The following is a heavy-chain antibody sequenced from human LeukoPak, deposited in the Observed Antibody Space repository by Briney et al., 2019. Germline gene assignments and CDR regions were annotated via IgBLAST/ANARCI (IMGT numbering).Heavy chain of an antibody. V-gene: IGHV3-33*01. Sequence: PGRSLRLSCAAAGFTFSIDGMHWLRKAPGKGLKWVEVVWYDGSNIHYVDSVKGRFTISRDNSKSTLYLQMNSLTAEDTAVYYCARGGYSGTYYFDYWGQGTLVTVSS. J-gene: IGHJ4*02. D-gene: IGHD1-26*01. CDR2: VWYDGSNI. CDR3: ARGGYSGTYYFDY. CDR1: GFTFSIDG.